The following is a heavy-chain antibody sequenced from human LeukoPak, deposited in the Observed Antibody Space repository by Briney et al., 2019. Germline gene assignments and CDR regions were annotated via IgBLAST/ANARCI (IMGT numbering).Heavy chain of an antibody. CDR3: ARYGSGSTWFDP. J-gene: IGHJ5*02. Sequence: SETLSLACTVSGGSISSDNYQWSWIRQPPGKGLEWIGYINYSGSTYYNPSLKSRVTISVDTSKNHFSLRLSSVTAADTAVYYCARYGSGSTWFDPWGQGTLVTVSS. V-gene: IGHV4-30-4*01. D-gene: IGHD3-10*01. CDR1: GGSISSDNYQ. CDR2: INYSGST.